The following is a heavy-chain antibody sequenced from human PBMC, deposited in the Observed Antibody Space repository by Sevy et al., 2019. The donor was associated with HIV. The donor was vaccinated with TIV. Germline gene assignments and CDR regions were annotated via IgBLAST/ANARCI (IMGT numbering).Heavy chain of an antibody. CDR2: ISYDGSTE. D-gene: IGHD3-22*01. V-gene: IGHV3-30-3*01. Sequence: GGSLRLSCAASGFTFSAHAMHWVRQAPGKGLEWVALISYDGSTEYYADSVKGRFTIPRDNSKNTLYLHMNSLRAEDTAGYYCARVLRPTYYYDSSGYYFANDYWGQGTLVTVSS. J-gene: IGHJ4*02. CDR3: ARVLRPTYYYDSSGYYFANDY. CDR1: GFTFSAHA.